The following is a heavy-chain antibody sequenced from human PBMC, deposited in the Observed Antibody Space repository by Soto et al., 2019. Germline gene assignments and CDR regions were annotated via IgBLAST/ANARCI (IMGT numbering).Heavy chain of an antibody. J-gene: IGHJ3*02. V-gene: IGHV3-74*01. CDR2: INSDGTST. D-gene: IGHD4-4*01. CDR3: SRGGRGRNSAAFDI. CDR1: GFSFNTYW. Sequence: GGSLRLSCAASGFSFNTYWMHWVRQAPGKGLVWVSRINSDGTSTNYADSVKGRFTISRDNAKNTLYLQMNSLRAEDTAVYYCSRGGRGRNSAAFDIWGQGTMVTVSS.